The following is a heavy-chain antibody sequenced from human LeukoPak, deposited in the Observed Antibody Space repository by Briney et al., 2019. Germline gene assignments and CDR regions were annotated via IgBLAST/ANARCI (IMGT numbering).Heavy chain of an antibody. V-gene: IGHV1-18*01. J-gene: IGHJ5*02. CDR1: GYTFTSYG. CDR2: ISAYNGNT. Sequence: ASVKVSCKASGYTFTSYGISWVRQAPGQGLEWMGWISAYNGNTNYAQKLQGRVTMTTDTSTSTAYMELRSLRSDDTAVYYCARTPANYDILIWFDPWGQGTLVTVSS. D-gene: IGHD3-9*01. CDR3: ARTPANYDILIWFDP.